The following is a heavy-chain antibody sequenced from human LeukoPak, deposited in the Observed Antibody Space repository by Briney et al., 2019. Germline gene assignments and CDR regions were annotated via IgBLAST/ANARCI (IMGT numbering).Heavy chain of an antibody. V-gene: IGHV3-74*01. J-gene: IGHJ5*02. CDR1: GFTFSNYW. CDR3: TTSGGSYRFDP. CDR2: IDSDGSRT. Sequence: GGSLRLSCAASGFTFSNYWMHWVRQGPGKGLVWVPRIDSDGSRTSYADSVKGRFTISRDNAKNTLYLQMNNLRAEDTAVYYCTTSGGSYRFDPWGQGTLVTVSS. D-gene: IGHD1-26*01.